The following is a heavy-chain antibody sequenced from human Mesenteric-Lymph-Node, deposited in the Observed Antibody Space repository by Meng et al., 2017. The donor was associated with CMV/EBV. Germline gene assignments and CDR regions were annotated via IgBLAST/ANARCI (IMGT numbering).Heavy chain of an antibody. CDR2: INHSGST. CDR3: ARGNHYDILTGYAFDY. V-gene: IGHV4-4*02. D-gene: IGHD3-9*01. CDR1: GGSISSSNW. J-gene: IGHJ4*02. Sequence: SGGSISSSNWWSWVRQPPGKGLEWIGEINHSGSTNYNPSLKSRVTISVDTSKNQFSLKLSSVTAADTAVYYCARGNHYDILTGYAFDYWGQGTLVTVSS.